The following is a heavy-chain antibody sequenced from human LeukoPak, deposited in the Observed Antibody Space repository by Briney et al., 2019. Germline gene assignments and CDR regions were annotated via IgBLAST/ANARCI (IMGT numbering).Heavy chain of an antibody. J-gene: IGHJ4*02. CDR3: ARVEDYDILTGFDY. CDR1: GFIFSSYW. D-gene: IGHD3-9*01. V-gene: IGHV3-7*01. CDR2: IKQDGREK. Sequence: GGSLRLSCAASGFIFSSYWMSWVRQAPGKGLEWVANIKQDGREKYYVDSVKGRFTISRDNAKNSLYLQMNSLRAEDTAVYYCARVEDYDILTGFDYWGQGTLVTVSS.